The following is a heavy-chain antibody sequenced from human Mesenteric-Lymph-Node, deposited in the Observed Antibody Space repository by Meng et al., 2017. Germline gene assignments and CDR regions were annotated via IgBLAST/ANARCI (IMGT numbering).Heavy chain of an antibody. CDR2: INPSGGST. CDR3: ARDLGSGWYWDEFDY. D-gene: IGHD6-19*01. Sequence: ASVKVSCKASGYTFTSYYMHWVRQAPGQGLEWMGIINPSGGSTSYAQKFQGRVTMTRDTSISTAYMELSRLRSDDTAVYYCARDLGSGWYWDEFDYWGQGTLVTVSS. J-gene: IGHJ4*02. CDR1: GYTFTSYY. V-gene: IGHV1-46*01.